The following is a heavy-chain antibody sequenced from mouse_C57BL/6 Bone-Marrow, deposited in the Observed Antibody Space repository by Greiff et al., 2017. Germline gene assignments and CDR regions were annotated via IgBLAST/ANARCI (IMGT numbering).Heavy chain of an antibody. Sequence: QVQLKESGPGILQPSQTLSLTCSFSGFSLSTFGMGVGWIRQPQGKGLEWLAHIWWDDDKYYNPALKSRLTISKETDKNQVFLKLANVDTADTATYYCARIGPLFYYAIDYWGQGTSVTVTS. CDR3: ARIGPLFYYAIDY. V-gene: IGHV8-8*01. J-gene: IGHJ4*01. CDR2: IWWDDDK. CDR1: GFSLSTFGMG. D-gene: IGHD6-1*01.